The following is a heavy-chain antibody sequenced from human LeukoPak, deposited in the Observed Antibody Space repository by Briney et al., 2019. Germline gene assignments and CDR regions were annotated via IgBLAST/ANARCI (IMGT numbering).Heavy chain of an antibody. J-gene: IGHJ6*03. Sequence: ASVKVSCKSSGYTFLSYGITWVRQAPGQGLEWMGWISAYNGDTSYAQKFQGRVTMTTDTSTSTAYMELRSLRSDDTAVYYCARDLSGEAYYYYYMDVWGKGTTVTVSS. CDR1: GYTFLSYG. V-gene: IGHV1-18*01. CDR3: ARDLSGEAYYYYYMDV. D-gene: IGHD1-26*01. CDR2: ISAYNGDT.